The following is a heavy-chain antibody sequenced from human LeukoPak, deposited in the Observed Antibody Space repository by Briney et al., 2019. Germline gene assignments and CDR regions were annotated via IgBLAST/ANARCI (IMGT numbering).Heavy chain of an antibody. V-gene: IGHV3-23*01. CDR1: GFTLSSYA. Sequence: GGSLRHSRAPSGFTLSSYALSWVRPAPGKGVQWVSAISGSGGGTYYAHSAKGRFTLSRDNFKNTLYLQMESLRAEGPGLYLPAKVGDYVWGPLDYSGQGNLVTVSS. CDR2: ISGSGGGT. J-gene: IGHJ4*02. CDR3: AKVGDYVWGPLDY. D-gene: IGHD3-16*01.